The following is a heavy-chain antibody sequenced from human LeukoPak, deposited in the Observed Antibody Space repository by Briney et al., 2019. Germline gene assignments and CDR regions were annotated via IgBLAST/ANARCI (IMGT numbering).Heavy chain of an antibody. D-gene: IGHD3-22*01. CDR1: GFTFSRFY. J-gene: IGHJ4*02. Sequence: ASVKVSCKASGFTFSRFYFHWVRQAPGQRLEWMGWVNADNSNTKYSQEFQGRVTITRDTSASTAYMDLNSLRSEDMAVYYCAVGDYYYDTRFDYWGQGTLVTVSS. CDR2: VNADNSNT. V-gene: IGHV1-3*03. CDR3: AVGDYYYDTRFDY.